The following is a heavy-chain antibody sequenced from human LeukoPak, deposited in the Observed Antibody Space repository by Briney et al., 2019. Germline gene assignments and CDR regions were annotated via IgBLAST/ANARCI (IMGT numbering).Heavy chain of an antibody. V-gene: IGHV3-30-3*01. CDR2: ISYDGSNK. CDR3: ARDLLSSGPIDY. CDR1: GFTFSSYA. J-gene: IGHJ4*02. D-gene: IGHD3-22*01. Sequence: PGGSLRLSCAASGFTFSSYAMHWVRQAPGKGLEWVAVISYDGSNKYYADSVKGRFTISRDNSKNTLYLQMNSLRAEDTAVYYCARDLLSSGPIDYWGQGALVTVSS.